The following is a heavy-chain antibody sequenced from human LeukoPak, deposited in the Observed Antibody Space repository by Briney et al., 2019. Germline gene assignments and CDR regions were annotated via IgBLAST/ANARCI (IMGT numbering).Heavy chain of an antibody. V-gene: IGHV1-24*01. CDR3: ATITMVRGVIKPFDY. CDR1: GYTLTELS. CDR2: FDPEDGET. D-gene: IGHD3-10*01. Sequence: ASVKVSCKVSGYTLTELSMHWVRQAPGKGLEWMGGFDPEDGETIYAQKFQGRVTMTEDTSTDTAYMELSSLRSEDTAAYYCATITMVRGVIKPFDYWGQGTLVTVSS. J-gene: IGHJ4*02.